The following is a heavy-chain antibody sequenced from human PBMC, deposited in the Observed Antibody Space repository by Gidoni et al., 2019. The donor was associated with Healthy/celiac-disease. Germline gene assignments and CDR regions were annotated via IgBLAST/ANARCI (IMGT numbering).Heavy chain of an antibody. CDR1: GFTVSSNY. CDR3: ARDNPGYYYYGMDV. V-gene: IGHV3-53*02. CDR2: LYSGGST. J-gene: IGHJ6*02. Sequence: EVQLVETGGGLIQPGGSLRLSCAASGFTVSSNYMSWVRQAPGKGLEWFSVLYSGGSTYYADSVKGRFTISRDNSKNTLYLQMNSLRAEDTAVYYCARDNPGYYYYGMDVWGQGTTVTVSS.